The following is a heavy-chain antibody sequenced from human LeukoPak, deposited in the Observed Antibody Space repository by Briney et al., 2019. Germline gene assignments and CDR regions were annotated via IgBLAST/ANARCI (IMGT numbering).Heavy chain of an antibody. CDR1: GFTFSSYG. J-gene: IGHJ4*02. CDR3: ARDLGGGSGSYNVDY. Sequence: PGRSLRLSCAVSGFTFSSYGMHWVRQAPGKGLEWVAVIWYDGSNKYYADSVKGRFTISRDNSKNTLYLQMNSLRAEDTAVYYCARDLGGGSGSYNVDYWGQGTLVTVSS. V-gene: IGHV3-33*08. D-gene: IGHD3-10*01. CDR2: IWYDGSNK.